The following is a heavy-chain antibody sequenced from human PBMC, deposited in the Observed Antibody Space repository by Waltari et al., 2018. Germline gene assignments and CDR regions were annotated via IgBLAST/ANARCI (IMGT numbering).Heavy chain of an antibody. CDR3: ARGSGVDS. CDR1: GFSFSTYV. D-gene: IGHD7-27*01. CDR2: ISDAGGII. Sequence: EVQLLESGGGLVQPGGSLCLSCAASGFSFSTYVMNWVRQAPGKGLEWVSSISDAGGIINYADSVKGRFNISRDNSKNTLYLQMNSLRVDDTAVYYCARGSGVDSWGQGTLVTISS. J-gene: IGHJ4*02. V-gene: IGHV3-23*01.